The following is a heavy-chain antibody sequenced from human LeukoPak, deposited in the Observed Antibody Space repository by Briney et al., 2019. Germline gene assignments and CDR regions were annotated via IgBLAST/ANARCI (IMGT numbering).Heavy chain of an antibody. CDR1: GYTFSSHG. V-gene: IGHV3-33*01. CDR2: IWYDGSKK. D-gene: IGHD7-27*01. J-gene: IGHJ4*02. CDR3: TRVYGNWETFDA. Sequence: TGGSLRLSCAASGYTFSSHGIHWVRQAPGKGLEWVSVIWYDGSKKYYSDSVKGRFTVSRDNSKNMVYLEMNSLRVEDTAVYYCTRVYGNWETFDAWGQGTLVTVSS.